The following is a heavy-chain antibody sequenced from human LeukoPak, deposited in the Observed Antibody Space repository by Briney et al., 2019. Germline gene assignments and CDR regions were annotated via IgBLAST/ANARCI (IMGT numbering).Heavy chain of an antibody. CDR1: GFTFDDYA. J-gene: IGHJ4*02. D-gene: IGHD6-13*01. Sequence: GGSLRLSCAASGFTFDDYAMHWVRQAPGKGLEWVSGISWNSGSIGYADSVKGRFTISRDNAKNSLYLQMNSLRAEDTALYYCAKDIVAGAAAGANIDYWGQGTLVTVSS. CDR2: ISWNSGSI. V-gene: IGHV3-9*01. CDR3: AKDIVAGAAAGANIDY.